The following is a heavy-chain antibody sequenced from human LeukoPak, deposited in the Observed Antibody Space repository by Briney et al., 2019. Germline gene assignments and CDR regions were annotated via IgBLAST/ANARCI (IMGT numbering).Heavy chain of an antibody. CDR1: GFSFSYFG. CDR3: AKDPGGSTIPMDV. CDR2: ISSSGGYK. D-gene: IGHD2-2*01. V-gene: IGHV3-23*01. J-gene: IGHJ6*04. Sequence: QPGGSLRLTCAASGFSFSYFGMTWVRQAPGKGLEWVSAISSSGGYKYYADSVKGRFTISRDNSKNTLYLQMNSLRAEDTAVYYCAKDPGGSTIPMDVWGKGTTVTVSS.